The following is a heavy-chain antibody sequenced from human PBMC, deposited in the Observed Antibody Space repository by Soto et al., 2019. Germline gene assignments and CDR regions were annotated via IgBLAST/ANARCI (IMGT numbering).Heavy chain of an antibody. CDR3: ARGYYYGSGSRLDY. J-gene: IGHJ4*02. Sequence: SETLSLTCAVYGGSFSGYYWSWIRQPPGKGLEWIGEINHSGSTNYNPSLKSRVTISVDTSKNQFSLKLSSVTAADTAVYYCARGYYYGSGSRLDYWGQGTLVTV. V-gene: IGHV4-34*01. D-gene: IGHD3-10*01. CDR2: INHSGST. CDR1: GGSFSGYY.